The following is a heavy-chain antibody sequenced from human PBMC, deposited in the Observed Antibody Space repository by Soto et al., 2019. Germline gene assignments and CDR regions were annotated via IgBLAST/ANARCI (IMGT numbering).Heavy chain of an antibody. V-gene: IGHV5-51*01. CDR3: ARQRDRGYSYRLKFAY. D-gene: IGHD5-18*01. CDR1: GYSFTSYW. Sequence: GESLKISCKGSGYSFTSYWIGWVRQMPGKGLEWMGIIYPGGSDTRYSPSFQGQVTISADKSISTAYLQWSSLKASDTAMYYCARQRDRGYSYRLKFAYWGQGSLVTVSS. CDR2: IYPGGSDT. J-gene: IGHJ4*02.